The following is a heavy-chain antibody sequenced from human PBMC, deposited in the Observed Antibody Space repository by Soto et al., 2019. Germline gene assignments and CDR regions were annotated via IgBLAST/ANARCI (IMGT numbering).Heavy chain of an antibody. CDR2: ISSSSSYI. V-gene: IGHV3-21*01. CDR1: GFTFSSYS. CDR3: ARDIDYIGEFDY. Sequence: GGSLRLSCAASGFTFSSYSMNWVRQVPGKGLEWVSSISSSSSYIYYADSVKGRFTISRDNAKNSLYLQMNSLRAEDTAVYYCARDIDYIGEFDYWGQGTLVTVSS. J-gene: IGHJ4*02. D-gene: IGHD4-4*01.